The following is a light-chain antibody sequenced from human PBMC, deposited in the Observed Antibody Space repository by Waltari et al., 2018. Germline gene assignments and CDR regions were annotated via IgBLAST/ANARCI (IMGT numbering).Light chain of an antibody. CDR3: QQYNNWPFT. J-gene: IGKJ3*01. V-gene: IGKV3-15*01. CDR1: QSVSSN. CDR2: GAS. Sequence: EIVMTQSPATLSVSPGERATLSCRASQSVSSNLAWYQQKSGQPPRLLIYGASTRATGIPARFSGSGSGTEFTLTIRSLQSEDFAVYYCQQYNNWPFTFGPGTKVDIK.